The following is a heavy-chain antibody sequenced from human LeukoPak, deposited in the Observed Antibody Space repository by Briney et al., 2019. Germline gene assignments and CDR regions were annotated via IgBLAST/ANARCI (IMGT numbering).Heavy chain of an antibody. V-gene: IGHV3-11*04. CDR1: GFTFSDYY. J-gene: IGHJ6*03. Sequence: PGGSLRLSCAASGFTFSDYYMSWIRQAPGKGLEWVSYISSSGSTIYYADSVKGRFTISRDNAKNSLYLQMNSLRAEDTAVYYCARGRRYCSSTSCPLHYMDVWGKGTTVTVS. CDR3: ARGRRYCSSTSCPLHYMDV. CDR2: ISSSGSTI. D-gene: IGHD2-2*01.